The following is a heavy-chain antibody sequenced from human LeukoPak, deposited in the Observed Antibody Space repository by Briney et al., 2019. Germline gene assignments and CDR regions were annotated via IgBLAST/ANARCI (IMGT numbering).Heavy chain of an antibody. D-gene: IGHD2-2*02. Sequence: SETLSLTCTVSGGSISSYYWSWIRQPAGKGLEWIGRIYTSGSTNYNPSLKSRVTMSVGTSKNQFSLKLSSVTAADTAVYYCAGKEPYCSSTSCYIWGQGTLVTVSS. V-gene: IGHV4-4*07. CDR3: AGKEPYCSSTSCYI. CDR1: GGSISSYY. J-gene: IGHJ4*02. CDR2: IYTSGST.